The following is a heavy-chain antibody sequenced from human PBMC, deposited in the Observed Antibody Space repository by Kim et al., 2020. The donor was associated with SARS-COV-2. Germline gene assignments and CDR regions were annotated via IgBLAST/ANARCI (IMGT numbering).Heavy chain of an antibody. D-gene: IGHD2-21*02. J-gene: IGHJ6*02. CDR3: ARDSEVVTSPYGGMDV. CDR2: IWYDGSNK. CDR1: GFTFSSYG. Sequence: GGSLRLSCAASGFTFSSYGMHWVRQAPGKGLEWVAVIWYDGSNKYYADSVKGRFTISRDNSKNTLYLQMNSLRAEDTAVYYCARDSEVVTSPYGGMDVWGQGTTVTVSS. V-gene: IGHV3-33*01.